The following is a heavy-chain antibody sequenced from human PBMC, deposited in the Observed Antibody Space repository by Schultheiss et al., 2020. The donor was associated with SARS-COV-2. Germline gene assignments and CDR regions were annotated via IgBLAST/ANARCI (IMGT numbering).Heavy chain of an antibody. J-gene: IGHJ3*02. V-gene: IGHV1-2*02. Sequence: ASVKVSCKASGYTFTGYSLHWVRQVPGQGLEWMGYISPDSGDTNYAQKFQGRVTMTRDTSISTAFMFLNRLRSDDTAVYYCATPTEIDAFHIWGQGTMVTVSS. CDR1: GYTFTGYS. CDR2: ISPDSGDT. CDR3: ATPTEIDAFHI. D-gene: IGHD1-26*01.